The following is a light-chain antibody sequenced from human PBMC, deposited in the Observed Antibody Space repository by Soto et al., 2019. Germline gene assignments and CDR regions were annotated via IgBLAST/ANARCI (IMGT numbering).Light chain of an antibody. Sequence: SAPSPPGPLFGGPGQSIPRSCPGNTSDVGGYNYVSWYQQHPGKAPKLMIYDVSNRPSGVSNRFSGSKSGNTASLTISGLQAEDEADYYCSSYTSSSTLLFGTGTKVTVL. V-gene: IGLV2-14*01. CDR3: SSYTSSSTLL. CDR1: TSDVGGYNY. CDR2: DVS. J-gene: IGLJ1*01.